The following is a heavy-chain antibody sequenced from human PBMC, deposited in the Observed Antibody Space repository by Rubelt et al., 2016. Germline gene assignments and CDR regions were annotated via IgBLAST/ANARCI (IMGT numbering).Heavy chain of an antibody. V-gene: IGHV1-69*04. J-gene: IGHJ4*02. D-gene: IGHD3-22*01. CDR3: ASRVHYYDSSGHDY. CDR2: IIPILGIA. CDR1: GGTFSSYA. Sequence: QVQLVQSGAEVKKPGSSVKVSCKASGGTFSSYAISWVRQAPGQGLEWMGRIIPILGIANYAQKFQGRVTITADKSTSTAYMGLSSVRSEDTAVYYCASRVHYYDSSGHDYWGQGTLVTVSS.